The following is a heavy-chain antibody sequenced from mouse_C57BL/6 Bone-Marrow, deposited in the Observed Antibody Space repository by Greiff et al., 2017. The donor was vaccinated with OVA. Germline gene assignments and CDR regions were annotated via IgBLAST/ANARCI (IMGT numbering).Heavy chain of an antibody. CDR2: ISSGSSTI. V-gene: IGHV5-17*01. CDR1: GFTFSDYG. CDR3: AREGRLRLPFAY. D-gene: IGHD3-2*02. J-gene: IGHJ3*01. Sequence: EVKLVESGGGLVKPGGSLKLSCAASGFTFSDYGMHWVRQAPEKGLEWVAYISSGSSTIYYADTVKGRFTISRDNAKNTLFLQMTSLRSEDTAMYYCAREGRLRLPFAYWGQGTLVTVSA.